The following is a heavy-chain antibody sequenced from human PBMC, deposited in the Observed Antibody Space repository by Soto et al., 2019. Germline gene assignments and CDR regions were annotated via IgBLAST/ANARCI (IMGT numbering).Heavy chain of an antibody. CDR2: IYYSGST. J-gene: IGHJ6*02. V-gene: IGHV4-31*03. CDR3: ARRYRGSYTTQSGMDV. CDR1: GGSISSGGYY. D-gene: IGHD1-26*01. Sequence: QVQLQESGPGLVKPSQTLSLTCTVSGGSISSGGYYWSWIRQHPGKGLEWIGYIYYSGSTYYNPSLKSRVTISVDTSKNQFSLKLSSVTAADTAVYYCARRYRGSYTTQSGMDVWGQGTTVTVSS.